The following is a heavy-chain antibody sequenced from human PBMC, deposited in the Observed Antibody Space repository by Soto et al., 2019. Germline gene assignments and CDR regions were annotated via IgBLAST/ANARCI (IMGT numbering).Heavy chain of an antibody. J-gene: IGHJ3*02. CDR2: IYYSGST. D-gene: IGHD3-22*01. V-gene: IGHV4-59*01. Sequence: SETLSLTCTVSGGSISSYYWSWIRQPPGKGLEWIGYIYYSGSTNYNPSLKSRVTISVDTSKNQFSLKLSSVTAADTAVYYCARDSGYYYDSSGYYLDAFDIWVQGTMVTVSS. CDR3: ARDSGYYYDSSGYYLDAFDI. CDR1: GGSISSYY.